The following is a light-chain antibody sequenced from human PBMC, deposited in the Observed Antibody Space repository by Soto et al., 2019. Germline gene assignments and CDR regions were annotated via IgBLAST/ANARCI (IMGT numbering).Light chain of an antibody. CDR1: SSNIGAGYD. V-gene: IGLV1-40*01. J-gene: IGLJ1*01. Sequence: QSVLTQPPSVSGAPGQRVTISCTGSSSNIGAGYDVHWYQQLPGTSPKLLIYGNSNRPSGVPDRFSGSKSGTSASLAITGLQAEDEADYYCQYYDSRMSGYVLGTGTKLTVL. CDR2: GNS. CDR3: QYYDSRMSGYV.